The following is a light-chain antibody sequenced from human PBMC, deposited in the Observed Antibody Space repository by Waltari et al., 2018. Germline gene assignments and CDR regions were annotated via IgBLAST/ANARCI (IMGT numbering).Light chain of an antibody. Sequence: QSALTQHASVSGSPGQSITISCTGTSRVVGTYNFSSWYQQNPGKAPKLMIYEGNKRPSGVSNRFSGSKAGNTASLTISGLQAEDEADYYCYSYAGSGTWVFGGGTKLTVL. J-gene: IGLJ3*02. CDR2: EGN. CDR1: SRVVGTYNF. CDR3: YSYAGSGTWV. V-gene: IGLV2-23*01.